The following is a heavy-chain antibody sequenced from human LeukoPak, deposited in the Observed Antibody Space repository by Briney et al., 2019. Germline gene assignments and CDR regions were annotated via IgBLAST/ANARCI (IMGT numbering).Heavy chain of an antibody. J-gene: IGHJ5*02. Sequence: PGGSLRLSCAASGFTFDDYGMSWVRQAPGKGLEWVSGINWNGGSTGYADSVKGRFTISRDNAKNSLYLQMNSLRAEDTAVYYCASHAQIVVVPAAIGDWFDPWGQGTLVTVSS. CDR3: ASHAQIVVVPAAIGDWFDP. CDR2: INWNGGST. CDR1: GFTFDDYG. D-gene: IGHD2-2*01. V-gene: IGHV3-20*04.